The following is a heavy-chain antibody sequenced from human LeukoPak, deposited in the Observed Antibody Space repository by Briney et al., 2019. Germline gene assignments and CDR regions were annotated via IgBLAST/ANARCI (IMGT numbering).Heavy chain of an antibody. Sequence: GGSLRLSCAASGFTFSSYSMNWVRQAPGKGLEWVSSISSSSSYIYYADSVKGRFTISRDNAKNSLYLQMNSLRAEDTAVYYCARVGYYDILTGYSPRYYYYYYGMDVWDQGTTVTVSS. CDR3: ARVGYYDILTGYSPRYYYYYYGMDV. CDR1: GFTFSSYS. CDR2: ISSSSSYI. V-gene: IGHV3-21*01. J-gene: IGHJ6*02. D-gene: IGHD3-9*01.